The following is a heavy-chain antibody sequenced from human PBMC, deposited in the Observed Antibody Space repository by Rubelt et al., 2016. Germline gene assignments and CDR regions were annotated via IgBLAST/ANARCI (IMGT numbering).Heavy chain of an antibody. J-gene: IGHJ4*02. CDR2: IYWADDK. V-gene: IGHV2-5*02. D-gene: IGHD6-19*01. Sequence: QITLKESGPTLVKPTQTLTLTCTFSGFSLSTSRVGVGWIRHPPGKALEWLALIYWADDKRYSPSLKNRLTITKDTSKNQVVLTMTNMDPVDTATYHCAHKFNSGFDHWGQGTLVTVSS. CDR1: GFSLSTSRVG. CDR3: AHKFNSGFDH.